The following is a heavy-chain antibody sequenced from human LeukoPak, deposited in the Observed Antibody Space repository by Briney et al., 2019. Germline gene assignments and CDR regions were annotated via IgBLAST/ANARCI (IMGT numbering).Heavy chain of an antibody. CDR2: IKVSGGRT. Sequence: ASVNVSSTASGYTFSGFYAHWVRQAPGQGLEWMGIIKVSGGRTEYAQKFQGRVTVTRDMSTSTVYMELNNLRSEDTAVYYCAREPPESYYFDNWGQGTLVTVSS. J-gene: IGHJ4*02. CDR3: AREPPESYYFDN. V-gene: IGHV1-46*01. CDR1: GYTFSGFY.